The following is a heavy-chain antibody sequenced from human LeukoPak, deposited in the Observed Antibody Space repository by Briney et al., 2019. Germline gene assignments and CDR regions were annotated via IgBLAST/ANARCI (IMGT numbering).Heavy chain of an antibody. J-gene: IGHJ4*02. CDR1: GDTISSNSAT. V-gene: IGHV6-1*01. CDR2: TYYTSKWYN. Sequence: SQTLSLACAVSGDTISSNSATWHWIRHSPSRVLEWLGRTYYTSKWYNDYAVFVKSRITINPDKYKNQFSLQVNSVTPEDTAVYYCARGYGYYFDYWGQGTLVTVSS. D-gene: IGHD1-1*01. CDR3: ARGYGYYFDY.